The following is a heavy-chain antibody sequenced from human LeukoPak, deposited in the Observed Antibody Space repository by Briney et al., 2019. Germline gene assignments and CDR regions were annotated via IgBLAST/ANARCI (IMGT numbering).Heavy chain of an antibody. D-gene: IGHD6-19*01. CDR1: GFISSSYG. Sequence: PGGSLRLSCAASGFISSSYGMHWVRQAPGKGLEWVSIIWFDGSNKYYADSVKGRFTISKDNSKKTLYLHMNGLRVEDTAVYYCARDPGHSGWYGDYWGQGTLVTVSS. V-gene: IGHV3-33*01. J-gene: IGHJ4*02. CDR3: ARDPGHSGWYGDY. CDR2: IWFDGSNK.